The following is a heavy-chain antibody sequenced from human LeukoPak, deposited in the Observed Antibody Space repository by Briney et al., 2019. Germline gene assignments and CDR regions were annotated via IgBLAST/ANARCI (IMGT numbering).Heavy chain of an antibody. CDR1: GFTFSSYG. CDR3: ARDRVGYCSSTSCYRLDYGMDV. V-gene: IGHV3-33*01. Sequence: GGSLRLSCAASGFTFSSYGMHWVRQAPGKGLEWVAVIWYDGSNKYYADSVKGRFTISRDNSKNTLYLQMNSLRAEDTAVYYCARDRVGYCSSTSCYRLDYGMDVWGQGTTVTVSS. J-gene: IGHJ6*02. D-gene: IGHD2-2*01. CDR2: IWYDGSNK.